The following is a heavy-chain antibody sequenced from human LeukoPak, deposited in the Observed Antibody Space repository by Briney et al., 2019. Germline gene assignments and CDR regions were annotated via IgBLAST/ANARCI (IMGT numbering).Heavy chain of an antibody. J-gene: IGHJ4*02. CDR3: VARRGYYGPFDY. V-gene: IGHV3-23*01. Sequence: GGSLRLSCAASGFIFSTYAMSWVRQAPGKGLEWVSAISSTGGRTYYGDSVQGRFTISRDNSNNTLYLQMNSLRAEDTAVYYCVARRGYYGPFDYWGQGTLVPVSS. CDR2: ISSTGGRT. CDR1: GFIFSTYA. D-gene: IGHD3-22*01.